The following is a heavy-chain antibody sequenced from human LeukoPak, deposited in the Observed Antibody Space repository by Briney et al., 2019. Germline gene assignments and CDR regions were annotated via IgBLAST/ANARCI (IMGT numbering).Heavy chain of an antibody. CDR2: IIPIFGTA. V-gene: IGHV1-69*13. J-gene: IGHJ4*02. Sequence: ASVKVPCKASGGTFSSYAISWVRQAPGQGLEWMGGIIPIFGTANYAQKFQGRVTITADESTSTAYMELSSLRSEDTAVYYCARVRGGDCSSTSCSYWPFDYWGQGTLVTVSS. CDR3: ARVRGGDCSSTSCSYWPFDY. D-gene: IGHD2-2*01. CDR1: GGTFSSYA.